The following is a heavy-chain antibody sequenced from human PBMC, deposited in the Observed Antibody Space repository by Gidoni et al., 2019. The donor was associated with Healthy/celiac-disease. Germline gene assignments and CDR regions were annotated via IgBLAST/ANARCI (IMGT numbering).Heavy chain of an antibody. CDR2: INHSGST. J-gene: IGHJ5*02. Sequence: QLQLQQWGAGLLKPSETLSLTCAVYGVSFSGYYWPWIRQPPGKVLECIGEINHSGSTNYNPSLKSRVTISVDTSKNQFPLKLSSVTAADTAVYYCARGGVPVYDYVWGRYRPNESWFDPWGQGTLVTVSS. D-gene: IGHD3-16*02. CDR1: GVSFSGYY. CDR3: ARGGVPVYDYVWGRYRPNESWFDP. V-gene: IGHV4-34*01.